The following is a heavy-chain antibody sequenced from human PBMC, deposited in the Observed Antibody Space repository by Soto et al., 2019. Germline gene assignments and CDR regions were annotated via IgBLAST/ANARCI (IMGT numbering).Heavy chain of an antibody. Sequence: PGESLKISCKGSGYSFTSYWIGWVRQMPGKGLEWMGIIYPGDSDTRYSPSFQGQVTISADKSISTAYLQWSSLKASDTAMYYCARWGSSSSDYYGMDVWGQGTTVTVSS. J-gene: IGHJ6*02. D-gene: IGHD6-6*01. CDR1: GYSFTSYW. V-gene: IGHV5-51*01. CDR2: IYPGDSDT. CDR3: ARWGSSSSDYYGMDV.